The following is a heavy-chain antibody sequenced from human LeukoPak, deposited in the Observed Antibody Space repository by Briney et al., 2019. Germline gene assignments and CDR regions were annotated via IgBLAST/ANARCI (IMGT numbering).Heavy chain of an antibody. J-gene: IGHJ4*02. Sequence: XAVISYDGSKKYYADSVKGRFTISRDNSKNTLYLQMNSLRAEDTAVYYCAKGGNYDISPRVDYWGQGTLVTVSX. V-gene: IGHV3-30*18. D-gene: IGHD3-9*01. CDR2: ISYDGSKK. CDR3: AKGGNYDISPRVDY.